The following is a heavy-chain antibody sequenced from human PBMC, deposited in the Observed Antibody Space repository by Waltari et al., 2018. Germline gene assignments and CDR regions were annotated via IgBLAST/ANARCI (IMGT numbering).Heavy chain of an antibody. CDR3: ARIDLSWYRVVH. D-gene: IGHD6-13*01. J-gene: IGHJ4*02. V-gene: IGHV3-7*01. CDR1: RFTIRMYW. CDR2: IKQDGDEE. Sequence: EVQLVESGGGLVRPGGSLILSCSSPRFTIRMYWRSWVRQAPGKGLEWVADIKQDGDEEYYGDSVKGRFTISRDNAKNSLYLQMNSLRAEDTALYYCARIDLSWYRVVHWGRGTLVTVSS.